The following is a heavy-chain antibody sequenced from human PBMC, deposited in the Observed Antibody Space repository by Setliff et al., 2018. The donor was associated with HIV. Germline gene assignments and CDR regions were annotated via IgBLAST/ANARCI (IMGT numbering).Heavy chain of an antibody. CDR3: AADETTNGWLVQDAFDI. D-gene: IGHD6-19*01. CDR1: GFTFTSSA. V-gene: IGHV1-58*02. J-gene: IGHJ3*02. CDR2: IVVGSGNT. Sequence: SVKVSCKASGFTFTSSAMQWVRQARGQRLEWIGWIVVGSGNTNYAQKFRERVTITRDVSTSTVYMELSSLRSEDTAVYYCAADETTNGWLVQDAFDIWGQGTMVTVTS.